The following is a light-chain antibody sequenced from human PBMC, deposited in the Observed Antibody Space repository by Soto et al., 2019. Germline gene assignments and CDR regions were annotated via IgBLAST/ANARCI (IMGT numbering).Light chain of an antibody. V-gene: IGLV1-40*01. CDR3: QSYDSSLSGSRVV. CDR1: SFNIGAGYD. Sequence: QSVLAQPPSVSGAPGQRVTISCTGSSFNIGAGYDVHWYQQLPGTAPKLLIYGNTNRPSGVPDRFSGSKSGTSASLAITGLQAEDEADYYCQSYDSSLSGSRVVFGGGTKLTVL. CDR2: GNT. J-gene: IGLJ2*01.